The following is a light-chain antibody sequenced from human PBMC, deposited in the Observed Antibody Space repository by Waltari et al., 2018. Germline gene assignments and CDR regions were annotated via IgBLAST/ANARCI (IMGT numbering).Light chain of an antibody. J-gene: IGKJ1*01. CDR1: QSVRSSY. Sequence: DIVLTQSPATLSSSPGERATLACRASQSVRSSYLAWYQQKPGQSPRLLIYGASSRATGIPDRFSGSVSGTDFALTISRLEPEDFAVYDCQQYGRSPTFGQGAKVEI. CDR3: QQYGRSPT. V-gene: IGKV3-20*01. CDR2: GAS.